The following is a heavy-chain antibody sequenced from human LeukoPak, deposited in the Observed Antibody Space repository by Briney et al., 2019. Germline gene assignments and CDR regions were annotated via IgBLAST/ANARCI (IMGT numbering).Heavy chain of an antibody. Sequence: KPSEILSLTCAVYGGSFSGYYWSWIRQPPGKGLEWIGEINHSGSTNYNPSLKSRVTIPVDTSKNQFSLKLSSVTAADTAVYYCATRAAYYYYYGMDVWGQGTTVTVSS. V-gene: IGHV4-34*01. J-gene: IGHJ6*02. CDR3: ATRAAYYYYYGMDV. CDR1: GGSFSGYY. D-gene: IGHD6-25*01. CDR2: INHSGST.